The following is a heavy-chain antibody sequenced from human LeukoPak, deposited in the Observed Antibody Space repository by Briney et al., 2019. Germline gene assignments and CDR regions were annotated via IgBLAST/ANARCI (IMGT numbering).Heavy chain of an antibody. Sequence: PGGSLRLSCAASGFTFSSYATNWVRQAPGKGLEWVSTISGSGGSTYYADSVKGRFTISRDNSKNTLYLQMNSLRAEDTAVYYCAKVAGRWKYVNWGQGTLVTVSS. V-gene: IGHV3-23*01. CDR3: AKVAGRWKYVN. J-gene: IGHJ4*02. CDR1: GFTFSSYA. CDR2: ISGSGGST. D-gene: IGHD4-23*01.